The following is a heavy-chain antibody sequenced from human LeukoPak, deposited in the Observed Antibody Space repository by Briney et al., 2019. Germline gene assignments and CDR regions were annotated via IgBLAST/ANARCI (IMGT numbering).Heavy chain of an antibody. V-gene: IGHV3-53*01. CDR2: IYSGGST. D-gene: IGHD6-13*01. CDR1: GFTFSSYA. J-gene: IGHJ4*02. Sequence: GGSLRLSCAASGFTFSSYAMSWVRQAPGKGLEWVSVIYSGGSTYYADSVKGRFTISRDNSKNTLYLQMNSLRAEDTAVYYCARDSLAGGVDYWGQGTLVTVSS. CDR3: ARDSLAGGVDY.